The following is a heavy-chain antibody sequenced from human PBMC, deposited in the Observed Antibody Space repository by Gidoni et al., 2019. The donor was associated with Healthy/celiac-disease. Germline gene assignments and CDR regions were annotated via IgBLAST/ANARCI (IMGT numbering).Heavy chain of an antibody. CDR2: IYYSGST. D-gene: IGHD3-22*01. Sequence: QAQLQASGPGLVKPSQTLSLTCTVSGGSISRGGYYWSWIRQHPGKGLEWIGYIYYSGSTYYNPSLKSRVTISVDTSKNQFSLKLSSVTAADTAVYYCARDYYDSSGYYYVDYWGQGTLVTVSS. J-gene: IGHJ4*02. CDR3: ARDYYDSSGYYYVDY. V-gene: IGHV4-31*03. CDR1: GGSISRGGYY.